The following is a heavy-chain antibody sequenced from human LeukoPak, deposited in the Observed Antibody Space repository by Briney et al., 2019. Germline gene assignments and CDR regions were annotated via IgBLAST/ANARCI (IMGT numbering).Heavy chain of an antibody. CDR1: GFTFSNYW. V-gene: IGHV3-13*01. Sequence: TGGSLRLSCAASGFTFSNYWMHWVRQPTGQGLEWVSTIGTASDTYYPGSVEGRFTLSRDNAKNSLYHQMNSLTAGDTAVYYCARGPPRGKYYYMDVWGKGTTVTVSS. J-gene: IGHJ6*03. CDR2: IGTASDT. CDR3: ARGPPRGKYYYMDV. D-gene: IGHD1-1*01.